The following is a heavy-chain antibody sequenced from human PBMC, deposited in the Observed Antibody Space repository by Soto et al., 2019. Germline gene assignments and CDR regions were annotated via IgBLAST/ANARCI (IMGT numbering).Heavy chain of an antibody. V-gene: IGHV1-2*04. J-gene: IGHJ6*02. CDR2: INPNSGGT. Sequence: ASVKVSCKASGYTLTGYYMHWVRQAPGQGLEWMGWINPNSGGTNYAQKFQGWVTMTRDTSISTAYMELSRLRSDDTAVYYCARSNYFVSRGYYYHWYVKAFRGQGPTDPVSS. CDR1: GYTLTGYY. D-gene: IGHD3-22*01. CDR3: ARSNYFVSRGYYYHWYVKAF.